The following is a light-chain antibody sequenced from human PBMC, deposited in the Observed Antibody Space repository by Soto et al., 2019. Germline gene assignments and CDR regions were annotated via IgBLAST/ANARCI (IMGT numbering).Light chain of an antibody. CDR2: EVG. Sequence: QSALTQPASVSGSPGQSITISCTGSSSDVGGHNHVSWYQQHPGKAPKLIIYEVGNRPSGVSYRFSGSKSGNTASLTISGLQAEDEADYYCAAWDDSLNGPWVFGGGTKLTVL. J-gene: IGLJ3*02. CDR1: SSDVGGHNH. V-gene: IGLV2-14*01. CDR3: AAWDDSLNGPWV.